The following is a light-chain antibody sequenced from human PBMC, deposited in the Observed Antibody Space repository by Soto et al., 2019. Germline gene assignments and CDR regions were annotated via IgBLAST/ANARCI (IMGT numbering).Light chain of an antibody. CDR2: SNS. J-gene: IGLJ2*01. CDR3: QSYDSSLSGSV. Sequence: QSALTQPPSVSGAPGQRVTVSCTGSSSNIGAGYDVHWYQQLPGTAPKLLIYSNSNRPSGVPERISGSKSGTSASLAITGLQAEDEADYYCQSYDSSLSGSVFGGGTKVTVL. V-gene: IGLV1-40*01. CDR1: SSNIGAGYD.